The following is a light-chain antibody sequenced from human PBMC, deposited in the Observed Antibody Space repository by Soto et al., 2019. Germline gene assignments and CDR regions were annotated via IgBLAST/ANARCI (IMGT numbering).Light chain of an antibody. Sequence: QSALTQPASVSGSPGQSITISCTGTRSDIGAYNFVSWYQQHPGEVPKLILYDVNVRPSGVSNRFSGSKSGNTASLTISGLQAEDEADYYCTSWTTSTTMIFGGGTKGTVL. CDR3: TSWTTSTTMI. CDR1: RSDIGAYNF. J-gene: IGLJ2*01. V-gene: IGLV2-14*03. CDR2: DVN.